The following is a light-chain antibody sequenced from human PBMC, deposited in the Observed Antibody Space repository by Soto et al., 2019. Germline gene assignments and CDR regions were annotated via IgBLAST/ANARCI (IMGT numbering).Light chain of an antibody. CDR3: QKYNGAPLT. J-gene: IGKJ4*01. CDR1: QGIRNY. Sequence: DIQMTQSPSSLSASVGDRVTITCRASQGIRNYLAWYQKKPGKVPKLLIYAASTLQSGVPSRFSGGGSGTDFTLTISSLQPEDVATYYCQKYNGAPLTFGGGTKVDIK. V-gene: IGKV1-27*01. CDR2: AAS.